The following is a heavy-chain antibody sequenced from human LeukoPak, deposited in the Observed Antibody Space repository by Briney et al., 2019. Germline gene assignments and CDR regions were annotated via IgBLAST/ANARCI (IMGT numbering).Heavy chain of an antibody. Sequence: PGGSLRLSCAASGFTFSTYWMHWVRQAPGKGLVWVSDISGDGSSTTYADSVKGRFTISRDNAKNTLYLQMNGLRAEDTAVYYCARGSQSLLSYYYYYMDVWGRGTPVTVSS. CDR2: ISGDGSST. CDR3: ARGSQSLLSYYYYYMDV. V-gene: IGHV3-74*01. CDR1: GFTFSTYW. J-gene: IGHJ6*03. D-gene: IGHD2-21*02.